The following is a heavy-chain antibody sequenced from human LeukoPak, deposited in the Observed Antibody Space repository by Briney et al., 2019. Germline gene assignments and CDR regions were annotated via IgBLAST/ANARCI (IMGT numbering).Heavy chain of an antibody. V-gene: IGHV4-39*01. J-gene: IGHJ4*02. CDR3: ARVYSSSFDY. CDR2: IYYSGST. CDR1: GGSISSSSYY. D-gene: IGHD6-13*01. Sequence: PSETLSLTCTVSGGSISSSSYYWGWIRQPPGKGLEWIGSIYYSGSTYYNPSLKSRVTISVDTSKNQFSLKLSSVTAADTAVYYCARVYSSSFDYWGQGTLVTVSS.